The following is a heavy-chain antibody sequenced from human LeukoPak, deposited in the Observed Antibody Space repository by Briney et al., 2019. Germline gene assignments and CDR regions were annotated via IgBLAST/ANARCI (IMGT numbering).Heavy chain of an antibody. CDR3: ARVGADTKYAPDY. CDR2: ISSTSSYI. CDR1: GFTFSSYG. Sequence: GGSLRLSCAASGFTFSSYGMNWVRQAPGKGLEWVSSISSTSSYIYYADSLKGRFTISRDNGKSSLYLQMDSLRAEDTAVYYCARVGADTKYAPDYRGQGTLVTVSS. D-gene: IGHD2-8*01. J-gene: IGHJ4*02. V-gene: IGHV3-21*06.